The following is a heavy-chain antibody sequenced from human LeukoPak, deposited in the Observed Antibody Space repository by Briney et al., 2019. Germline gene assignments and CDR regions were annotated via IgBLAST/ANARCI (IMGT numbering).Heavy chain of an antibody. D-gene: IGHD2-2*01. Sequence: SETLSLTCTVSGGSISSYYWSWIRQPPGKGLEWIGYIYYSGSTYYNPSLKSRVTISVDTSKNQFSLKLSSVTAADTAVYYCARGCSSTSCLVDVWGQGTTVTVSS. CDR2: IYYSGST. J-gene: IGHJ6*02. CDR1: GGSISSYY. CDR3: ARGCSSTSCLVDV. V-gene: IGHV4-59*08.